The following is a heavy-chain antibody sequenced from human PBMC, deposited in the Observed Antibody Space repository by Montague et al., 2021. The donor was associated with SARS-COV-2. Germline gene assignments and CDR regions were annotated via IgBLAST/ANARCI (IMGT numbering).Heavy chain of an antibody. J-gene: IGHJ4*02. CDR1: GFSLSTSGMC. CDR3: ARSYGTTVVTRAFDY. V-gene: IGHV2-70*01. Sequence: LALVKPTQTLTLTCTFSGFSLSTSGMCVSWIRQPPGKALEWLTLIDWDDDKYYSTSLKTRLTISKDTSKNQVVLTMTNMDPVDTATYYCARSYGTTVVTRAFDYWGQGTLVTVSS. D-gene: IGHD4-23*01. CDR2: IDWDDDK.